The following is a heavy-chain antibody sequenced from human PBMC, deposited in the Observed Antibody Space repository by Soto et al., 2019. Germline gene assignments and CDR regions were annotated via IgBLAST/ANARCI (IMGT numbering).Heavy chain of an antibody. Sequence: ASVKVSCKASGGTFSSYAISWVRQAPGQGLEWMGGIIPIFGTANYAQKFQGRVTITEDESTSTAYMELSSLRTEDTAVYYCALQTPDQYSYAVNWFDPWGQGTLVTVSS. D-gene: IGHD5-18*01. V-gene: IGHV1-69*13. CDR1: GGTFSSYA. J-gene: IGHJ5*02. CDR3: ALQTPDQYSYAVNWFDP. CDR2: IIPIFGTA.